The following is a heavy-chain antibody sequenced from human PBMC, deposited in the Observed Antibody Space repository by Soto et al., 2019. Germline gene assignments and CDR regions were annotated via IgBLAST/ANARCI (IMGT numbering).Heavy chain of an antibody. Sequence: EVPLVESGGGSIQTGGSLRLSCAASGFTFSSYNMNWVRQAPGKGLEWISYISSTGSTTYYGDSVKGRFTTSRDNAKNSLVLQMSRLRDEDTAVYYCAREARGFDYWGQGTLGTVSS. CDR2: ISSTGSTT. CDR1: GFTFSSYN. D-gene: IGHD3-10*01. J-gene: IGHJ4*02. V-gene: IGHV3-48*02. CDR3: AREARGFDY.